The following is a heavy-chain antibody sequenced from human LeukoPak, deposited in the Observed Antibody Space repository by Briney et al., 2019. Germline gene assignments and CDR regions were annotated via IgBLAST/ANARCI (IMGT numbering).Heavy chain of an antibody. V-gene: IGHV3-23*01. CDR3: AKDRDIVVVPAATDYYFDY. D-gene: IGHD2-2*01. CDR1: GFTFSSSA. Sequence: GGSLRLSCAASGFTFSSSAMSWVRQAPGKGLEWVSAISGSGDSTYYADSVKDRFTISRDNSKNTLYLQMNSLRAEDTAIYYCAKDRDIVVVPAATDYYFDYWGQRTLVTVSS. J-gene: IGHJ4*02. CDR2: ISGSGDST.